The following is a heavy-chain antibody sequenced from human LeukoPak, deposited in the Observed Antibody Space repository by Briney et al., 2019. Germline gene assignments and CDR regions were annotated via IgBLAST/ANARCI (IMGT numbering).Heavy chain of an antibody. V-gene: IGHV3-15*01. CDR3: TTGPYYYDSSEPFDY. D-gene: IGHD3-22*01. CDR2: IKSKTDGGTT. CDR1: GLTFSNAW. J-gene: IGHJ4*02. Sequence: GGSLRLSCAASGLTFSNAWMSWVRQAPGKGLEWVGRIKSKTDGGTTDYAAPVKGRFTISRDDSKNTLYLQMNSLKTEDTAVYYCTTGPYYYDSSEPFDYWGQGTLVTVSS.